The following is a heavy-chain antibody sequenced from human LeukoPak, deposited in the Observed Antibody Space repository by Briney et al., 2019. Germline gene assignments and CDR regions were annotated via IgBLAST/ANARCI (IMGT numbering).Heavy chain of an antibody. CDR3: TTLGGAAFGY. Sequence: GGSLRLSCAASGFTFSSAWMHWVRQAPGKGLEWVGRIRSKPAGGTTDYAAPVKGRFTISRDDSEDTVYLQMNSLITEDTAVYYCTTLGGAAFGYWGQGTLVTISS. V-gene: IGHV3-15*01. CDR1: GFTFSSAW. D-gene: IGHD3-3*01. CDR2: IRSKPAGGTT. J-gene: IGHJ4*02.